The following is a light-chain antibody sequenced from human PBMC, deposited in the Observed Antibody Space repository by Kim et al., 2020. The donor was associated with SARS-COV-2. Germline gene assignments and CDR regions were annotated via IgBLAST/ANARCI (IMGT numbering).Light chain of an antibody. V-gene: IGLV3-19*01. CDR1: SLNFYY. J-gene: IGLJ1*01. Sequence: SSELTQDPAVSVALGQAVRITCQGDSLNFYYASWYQQKPGQAPRLVIFGKNDRPSGIPDRFSGSTSGDIASLTITGALAEDEADYYCSSRDRGGEHASYV. CDR2: GKN. CDR3: SSRDRGGEHASYV.